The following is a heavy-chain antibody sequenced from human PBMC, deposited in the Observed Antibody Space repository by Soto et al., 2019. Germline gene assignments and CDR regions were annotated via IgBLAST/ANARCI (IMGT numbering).Heavy chain of an antibody. CDR3: ARAHLQLLYYYYYGMDV. J-gene: IGHJ6*02. D-gene: IGHD2-2*01. CDR1: GFTFSSYA. V-gene: IGHV3-30-3*01. CDR2: ISYDGSNK. Sequence: VGSLRLSCAASGFTFSSYAMHWVRQAPGKGLEWVAVISYDGSNKYYADSVKGRFTISRDNSKNTLYLQMNSLRAEDTAVYYCARAHLQLLYYYYYGMDVWGQGTTVTVSS.